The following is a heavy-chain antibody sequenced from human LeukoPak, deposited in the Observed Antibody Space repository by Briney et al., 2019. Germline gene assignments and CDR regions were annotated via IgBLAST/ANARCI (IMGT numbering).Heavy chain of an antibody. V-gene: IGHV4-4*09. CDR3: ARLTRLSTSPDRYYLDY. J-gene: IGHJ4*02. CDR1: GDSISSYY. CDR2: IYTSGGT. Sequence: SETLSLTCTVSGDSISSYYWSWIRQPPGKGLEWIGDIYTSGGTNYIPSLKGRVTISIDTSKNQFSLTLSSVTAADSAVYYCARLTRLSTSPDRYYLDYWGQGTLVTVSS. D-gene: IGHD6-6*01.